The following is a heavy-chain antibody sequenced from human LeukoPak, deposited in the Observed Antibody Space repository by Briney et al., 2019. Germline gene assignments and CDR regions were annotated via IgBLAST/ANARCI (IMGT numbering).Heavy chain of an antibody. D-gene: IGHD5-24*01. J-gene: IGHJ4*02. CDR3: ARGRDGYNMYHFDY. CDR1: GFTFNSYE. CDR2: ISSSGYTI. Sequence: GGSLRLSCAASGFTFNSYEMNWVRQAPGKGLEWVSYISSSGYTIHYADSVKGRFTISRANAKNSLYLQLNSLRAADTAVYYCARGRDGYNMYHFDYWGQGTLVTVSS. V-gene: IGHV3-48*03.